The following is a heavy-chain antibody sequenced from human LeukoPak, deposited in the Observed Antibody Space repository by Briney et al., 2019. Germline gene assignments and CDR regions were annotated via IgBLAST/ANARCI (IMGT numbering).Heavy chain of an antibody. J-gene: IGHJ4*02. CDR2: IYGGGTA. V-gene: IGHV3-53*01. CDR3: AKEGGTSRFDY. D-gene: IGHD3/OR15-3a*01. Sequence: PGGSLRLSCTASGLTVSSNYMSWVRQAPGKGLEWVSVIYGGGTASYAYSVKGRFTISRDKSKNTLYLQMNSLRPEDTAVYYCAKEGGTSRFDYWGQGILVTVSS. CDR1: GLTVSSNY.